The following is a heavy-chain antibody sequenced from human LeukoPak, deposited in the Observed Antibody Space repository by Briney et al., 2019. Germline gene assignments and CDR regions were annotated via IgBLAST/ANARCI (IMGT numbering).Heavy chain of an antibody. V-gene: IGHV3-30*18. CDR3: AKDHGYGGYGSDY. CDR2: ISSDGSNK. D-gene: IGHD5-12*01. CDR1: GFTFSSYG. J-gene: IGHJ4*02. Sequence: PGRFLRLSCAASGFTFSSYGMHWVRQAPGKGLEWVAVISSDGSNKKYAESVKGRFTISRDNSKNTLYLQMNSLRAEDTAVYYCAKDHGYGGYGSDYWGQGTLVTVSS.